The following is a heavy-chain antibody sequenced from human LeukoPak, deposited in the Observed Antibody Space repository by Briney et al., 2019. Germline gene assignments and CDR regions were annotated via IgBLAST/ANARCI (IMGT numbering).Heavy chain of an antibody. D-gene: IGHD3-22*01. CDR1: GFTFSTYA. CDR3: AKTTEYYYDSSGYETGT. V-gene: IGHV3-30*02. CDR2: IRYDGSNK. J-gene: IGHJ5*02. Sequence: GGSLRLSCAASGFTFSTYAMNWVRQAPGKGLEWVAFIRYDGSNKYYADSVKGRFTISRDNSKNTLYLQMNSLRAEDTAVYYCAKTTEYYYDSSGYETGTWGQGTLVTVSS.